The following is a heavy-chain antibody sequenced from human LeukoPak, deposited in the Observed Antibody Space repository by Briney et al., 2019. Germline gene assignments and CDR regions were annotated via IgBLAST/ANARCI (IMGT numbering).Heavy chain of an antibody. Sequence: GGSLRLSCAASGFTFSSYEMNWVRQAPGKGLEWVSYISSSGSTIYYADSVKGRFTISRDNAKNSLYLQMNSLRAEDTAVYYCARGRDTMIVGLPSDYWGQGTLVTVSS. J-gene: IGHJ4*02. CDR1: GFTFSSYE. CDR3: ARGRDTMIVGLPSDY. D-gene: IGHD3-22*01. CDR2: ISSSGSTI. V-gene: IGHV3-48*03.